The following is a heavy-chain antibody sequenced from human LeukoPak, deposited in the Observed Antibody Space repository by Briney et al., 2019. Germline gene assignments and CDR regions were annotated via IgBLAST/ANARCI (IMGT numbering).Heavy chain of an antibody. Sequence: PSETLSLTCAVYGGSFSGYYWSWIRQPPGKGLEWIGEINHSGSTNYNPSLKSRVTISVDTSKNQFSLKLSSVTAADTAVYYCARGEQTYGMDVWGQGTTVTVSS. CDR1: GGSFSGYY. CDR2: INHSGST. V-gene: IGHV4-34*01. J-gene: IGHJ6*02. CDR3: ARGEQTYGMDV. D-gene: IGHD6-13*01.